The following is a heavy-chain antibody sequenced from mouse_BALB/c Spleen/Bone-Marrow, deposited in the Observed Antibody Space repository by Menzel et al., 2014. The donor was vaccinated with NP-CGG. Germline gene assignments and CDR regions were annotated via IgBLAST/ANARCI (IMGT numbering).Heavy chain of an antibody. Sequence: EVMLVESGGGLVKPGGSLKLSCAASGFAFSSYDMSWVRQTPEKRLEWVAYISSGGGSTYHPDTVKGRFTISRDNAKNTLYLQMSSLKSEDTAMYYCARPLYYYGSSPFYAMDYWGQGTSVTVSS. CDR3: ARPLYYYGSSPFYAMDY. D-gene: IGHD1-1*01. J-gene: IGHJ4*01. CDR2: ISSGGGST. CDR1: GFAFSSYD. V-gene: IGHV5-12-1*01.